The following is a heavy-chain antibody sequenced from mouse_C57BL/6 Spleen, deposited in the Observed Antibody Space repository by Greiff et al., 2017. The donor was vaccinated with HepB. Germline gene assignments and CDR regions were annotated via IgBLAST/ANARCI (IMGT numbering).Heavy chain of an antibody. V-gene: IGHV1-61*01. CDR1: GYTFTSYW. CDR2: IYPSDSET. D-gene: IGHD2-12*01. J-gene: IGHJ2*01. Sequence: VQLQQPGAELVRPGSSVKLSCKASGYTFTSYWMHWVKQRPGQGLEWIGNIYPSDSETHYNQKFKDKATLTVDKSSSTAYMQLSSLTSEDSAVYYCARLTTIAPYYFDYWGQGTTLTVSS. CDR3: ARLTTIAPYYFDY.